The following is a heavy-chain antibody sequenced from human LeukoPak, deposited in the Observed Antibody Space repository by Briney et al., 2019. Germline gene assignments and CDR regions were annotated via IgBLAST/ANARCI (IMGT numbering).Heavy chain of an antibody. J-gene: IGHJ4*02. CDR2: IGASGGTT. D-gene: IGHD6-19*01. Sequence: PGGSLRLSCTVYGFTFSKYAVNWVRQGPGKGLEWVSGIGASGGTTYYADSVQGRFTISRDNSKNTLSLQVNSLRAEDTGVYFCAKDLEAVAGTIVNDYWGQGTLVTVSS. CDR1: GFTFSKYA. V-gene: IGHV3-23*01. CDR3: AKDLEAVAGTIVNDY.